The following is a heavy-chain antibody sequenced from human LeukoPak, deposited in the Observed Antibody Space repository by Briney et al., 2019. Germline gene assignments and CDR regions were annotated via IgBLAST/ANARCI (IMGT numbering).Heavy chain of an antibody. CDR1: GGSISSYY. V-gene: IGHV4-59*12. CDR3: AREAPTYYDFWSGSGDVYYFDY. CDR2: IYYSGST. D-gene: IGHD3-3*01. J-gene: IGHJ4*02. Sequence: PSETLSLTCTVSGGSISSYYWSWIRQPPGKGLEWIGYIYYSGSTNYNPSLKSRVTISVDTSKNQFSLKLSSVTAADTAVYYCAREAPTYYDFWSGSGDVYYFDYWGQGTLVTVSS.